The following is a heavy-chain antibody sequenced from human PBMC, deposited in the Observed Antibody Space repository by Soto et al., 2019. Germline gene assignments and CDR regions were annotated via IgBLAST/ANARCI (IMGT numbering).Heavy chain of an antibody. Sequence: SETLSLTCTVSGGSVSSSSYYWGWIRQPPGKGLEWIGSIYYSGSTYYNPSLKSRVTISVDTSKNQFSLKLSSVTAADTAVYYCARHSYSNYEGWFDPWGQGTLVTVSS. CDR1: GGSVSSSSYY. J-gene: IGHJ5*02. CDR3: ARHSYSNYEGWFDP. CDR2: IYYSGST. V-gene: IGHV4-39*01. D-gene: IGHD4-4*01.